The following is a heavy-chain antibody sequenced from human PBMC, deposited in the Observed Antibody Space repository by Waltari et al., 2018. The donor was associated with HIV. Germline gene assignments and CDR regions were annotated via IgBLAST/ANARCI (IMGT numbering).Heavy chain of an antibody. J-gene: IGHJ3*01. D-gene: IGHD3-10*01. CDR3: VKDSGRAADVFDL. CDR2: IRGGGET. V-gene: IGHV3-23*01. Sequence: QLLESGGGLVEPGGSLRLSCAASGFTFTDFAMDWVRQAPGKGLEWVSAIRGGGETFYADSVKGRFTISRDNSKNTRYLQMNSLRADDAAVYYCVKDSGRAADVFDLWGQGTMVTVSS. CDR1: GFTFTDFA.